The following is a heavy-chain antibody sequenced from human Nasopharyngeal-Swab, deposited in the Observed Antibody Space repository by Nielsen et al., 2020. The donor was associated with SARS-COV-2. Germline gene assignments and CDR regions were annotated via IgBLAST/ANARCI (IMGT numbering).Heavy chain of an antibody. CDR2: IYPGDSDT. CDR3: ASGRRAGATVLDY. D-gene: IGHD1-26*01. J-gene: IGHJ4*02. CDR1: GYRFTSYW. V-gene: IGHV5-51*01. Sequence: GDSLKISRKGSGYRFTSYWLGLVRPMPGKGLEWIGIIYPGDSDTRYSPSFQGQVTIAADKAISTAYLQWSSLKASDTAMYYCASGRRAGATVLDYWGQGTLVTVYS.